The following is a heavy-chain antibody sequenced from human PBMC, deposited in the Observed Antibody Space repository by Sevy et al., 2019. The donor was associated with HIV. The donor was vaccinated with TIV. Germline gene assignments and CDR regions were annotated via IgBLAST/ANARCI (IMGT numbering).Heavy chain of an antibody. V-gene: IGHV1-24*01. D-gene: IGHD3-22*01. Sequence: ASVKVSCKVSGYTLTALSMHWVRQAPGKGLEWMGTFDPEDGETRFAQKFQGRVTMTEDTSTDTAYMELSSLRSEDTAVYFCATTKDYYDSSGYPFDHLGQGALVTVSS. CDR1: GYTLTALS. J-gene: IGHJ4*02. CDR3: ATTKDYYDSSGYPFDH. CDR2: FDPEDGET.